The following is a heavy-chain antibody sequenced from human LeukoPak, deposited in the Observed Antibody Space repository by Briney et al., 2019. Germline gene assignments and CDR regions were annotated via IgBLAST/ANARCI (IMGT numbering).Heavy chain of an antibody. CDR2: ISGSGGST. J-gene: IGHJ4*02. V-gene: IGHV3-23*01. D-gene: IGHD3-16*01. Sequence: GGSLRLSCAASGFTFSSYAMSWVRQAPGKGLEWVSAISGSGGSTYYADSVKGRFTISRDNSKNTPYLQMNSLRAEDTAVYYCAKVWASVGSSPLDYWGQGTLVTVSS. CDR1: GFTFSSYA. CDR3: AKVWASVGSSPLDY.